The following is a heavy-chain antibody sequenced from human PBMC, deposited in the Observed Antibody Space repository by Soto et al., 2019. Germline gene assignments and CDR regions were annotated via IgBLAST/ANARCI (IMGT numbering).Heavy chain of an antibody. CDR2: IYYSGST. CDR1: GGSISSSSYY. J-gene: IGHJ5*02. D-gene: IGHD6-6*01. CDR3: ARHGYSSSSWGPYPNLNWFDP. Sequence: SETLSLTCTVSGGSISSSSYYWGWIRQPPGKGLEWIGSIYYSGSTYYNPSLKSRVTISVDTSKNQFSLKLSSVTAADTAVYYCARHGYSSSSWGPYPNLNWFDPWGKGTLVTVSS. V-gene: IGHV4-39*01.